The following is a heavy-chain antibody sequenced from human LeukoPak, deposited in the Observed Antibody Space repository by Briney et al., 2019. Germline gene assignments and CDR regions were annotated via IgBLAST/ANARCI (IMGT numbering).Heavy chain of an antibody. D-gene: IGHD5-18*01. Sequence: SETLSLTCTVSGGSISSSSYYWGWIRQPPGKGLEWIGSIYYSGSTYYNPSLKSRVTISVDTSKNQFSLKLSSVTAADTAVYYCARVARSDTAMVLDYWGQGTLVTVSS. J-gene: IGHJ4*02. CDR1: GGSISSSSYY. CDR2: IYYSGST. V-gene: IGHV4-39*07. CDR3: ARVARSDTAMVLDY.